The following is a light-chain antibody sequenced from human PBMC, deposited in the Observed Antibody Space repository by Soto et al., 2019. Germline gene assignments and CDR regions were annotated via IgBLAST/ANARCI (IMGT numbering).Light chain of an antibody. V-gene: IGKV1-5*01. J-gene: IGKJ1*01. CDR2: DVS. CDR1: QSISSW. CDR3: QQYDSSRT. Sequence: DIQMTQSPSTLSASEEDRVTITCRASQSISSWSAWYQQKPGRAPRLLIYDVSNLESGVPSRFSGSGSGTEFTLTITILPPEDFAIYYCQQYDSSRTFGQGTKVDIK.